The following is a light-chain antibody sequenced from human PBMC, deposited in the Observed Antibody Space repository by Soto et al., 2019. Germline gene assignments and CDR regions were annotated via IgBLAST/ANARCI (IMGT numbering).Light chain of an antibody. V-gene: IGKV1-33*01. Sequence: DIQMTQSPSSLSASVGDRVTITCQASQAFSNYLNWYQQKPGKAPKLLIYDASNLETGVPSRLSGSGSGTDFTFTISSLQPEDIATYYCQQYDNLLTFGGGTKVEIK. CDR2: DAS. CDR1: QAFSNY. CDR3: QQYDNLLT. J-gene: IGKJ4*01.